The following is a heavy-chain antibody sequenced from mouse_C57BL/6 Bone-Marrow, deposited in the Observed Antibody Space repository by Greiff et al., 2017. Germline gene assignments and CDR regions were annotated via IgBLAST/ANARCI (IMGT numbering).Heavy chain of an antibody. V-gene: IGHV1-78*01. CDR1: GYTFTDHT. J-gene: IGHJ1*03. CDR3: ARLRGLYYYGTWYFDV. CDR2: IYPRDGST. Sequence: VQLQQSDAELVKPGASVKISCKVSGYTFTDHTIHWMKQRPEQGLEWIGYIYPRDGSTKYNEKFKGKATLTADKSSSTAYMQRNSLTSEDSAVYFCARLRGLYYYGTWYFDVWGTGTTVTVSS. D-gene: IGHD1-1*01.